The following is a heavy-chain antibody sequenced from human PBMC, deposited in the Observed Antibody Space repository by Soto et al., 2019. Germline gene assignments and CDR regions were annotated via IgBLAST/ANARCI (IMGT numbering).Heavy chain of an antibody. V-gene: IGHV3-72*01. D-gene: IGHD4-4*01. CDR3: ARERRFYSNYWYFDL. CDR2: TRNKANSNTT. Sequence: WGSLSLSCTASGFTFSDHYMDWVRQAPGKGLEWVGRTRNKANSNTTEYAAYVKDIFTISRDDSKNSMYQQMNSRKTEETAVYYGARERRFYSNYWYFDLWGRGTLVTVSS. J-gene: IGHJ2*01. CDR1: GFTFSDHY.